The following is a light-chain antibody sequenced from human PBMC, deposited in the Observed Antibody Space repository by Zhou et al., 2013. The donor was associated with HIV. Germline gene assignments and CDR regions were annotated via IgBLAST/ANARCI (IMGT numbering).Light chain of an antibody. CDR2: DTS. Sequence: PGERATLSCRASQSLYSSYLAWYQQKPGQAPRLLIYDTSFRAPGIPARFSGSGSGTDFTLIISSLEPEDFAVYYCQERSGWPRSFGPGTRVEIK. CDR1: QSLYSSY. V-gene: IGKV3-11*01. CDR3: QERSGWPRS. J-gene: IGKJ1*01.